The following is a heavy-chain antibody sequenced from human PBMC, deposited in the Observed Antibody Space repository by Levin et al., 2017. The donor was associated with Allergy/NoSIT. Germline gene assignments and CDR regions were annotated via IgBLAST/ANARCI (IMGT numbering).Heavy chain of an antibody. CDR2: IYTSGST. D-gene: IGHD3-16*01. J-gene: IGHJ5*02. V-gene: IGHV4-61*02. CDR3: AREYDS. Sequence: SETLSLTCTVSGGSISSGSYYWSWIRQPAGKGLEWIGRIYTSGSTNYNPSLKSRVTISVDTSKNQFSLKLNSVTAADTAVYYCAREYDSWGQGTLVTVSS. CDR1: GGSISSGSYY.